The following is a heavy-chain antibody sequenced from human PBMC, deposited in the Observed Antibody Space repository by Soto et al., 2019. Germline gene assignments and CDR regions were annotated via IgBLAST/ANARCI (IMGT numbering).Heavy chain of an antibody. J-gene: IGHJ6*02. CDR3: ARVRDYGLGTNRHYYGMDV. Sequence: QVQLQESGPGLVKSSETLSLTCTVSGGSISGYYWSWIWQPAGKGLEWIGRLYTMGSTNYNPSLQSRVTVSVDTSKNEFSLKVSSVTASDTAVYFCARVRDYGLGTNRHYYGMDVWGQGTTVTVSS. CDR2: LYTMGST. CDR1: GGSISGYY. V-gene: IGHV4-4*07. D-gene: IGHD3-10*01.